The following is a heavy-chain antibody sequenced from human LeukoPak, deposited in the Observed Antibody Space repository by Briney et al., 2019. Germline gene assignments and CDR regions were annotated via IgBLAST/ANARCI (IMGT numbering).Heavy chain of an antibody. CDR3: ARDLHLGDYVYRYWYFDL. V-gene: IGHV4-39*07. Sequence: SETLSLTCTVSGGSISSSSYYWGWIRQPPGKGLEWIGSIYYSGSTYYNPSLKSRVTISVDTSKNQFSLKLSSVTAADTAVHYCARDLHLGDYVYRYWYFDLWGRGTLVTVSS. D-gene: IGHD4-17*01. J-gene: IGHJ2*01. CDR1: GGSISSSSYY. CDR2: IYYSGST.